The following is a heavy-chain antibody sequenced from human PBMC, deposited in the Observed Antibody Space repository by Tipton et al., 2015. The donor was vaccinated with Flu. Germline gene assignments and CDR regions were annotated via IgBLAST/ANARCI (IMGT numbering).Heavy chain of an antibody. V-gene: IGHV4-31*02. J-gene: IGHJ4*02. CDR2: IYYSGST. D-gene: IGHD3-22*01. CDR3: ACAGHGYYDSSGSDY. Sequence: TLSLTCIVSGGSLSSCGYYWSWIRQHPGKGLEWIGYIYYSGSTYYNPSLKSRVTISVDTSKNQFPLKLTSVTAAATAVYYCACAGHGYYDSSGSDYWGQGTLVTVSS. CDR1: GGSLSSCGYY.